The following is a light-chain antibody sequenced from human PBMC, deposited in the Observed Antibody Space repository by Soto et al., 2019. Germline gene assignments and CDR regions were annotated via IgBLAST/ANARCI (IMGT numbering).Light chain of an antibody. CDR3: GTWDSSLSAGV. V-gene: IGLV1-51*01. Sequence: QSVLTQPPSVSAAPGQKVTISCSGSSSNIGNNYVSWYQQLPGTAPKLLIYENNKRPSGIRDRFSGSKSATSATLGITGLPTGDEADYYCGTWDSSLSAGVFGGGTKLTVL. CDR1: SSNIGNNY. J-gene: IGLJ3*02. CDR2: ENN.